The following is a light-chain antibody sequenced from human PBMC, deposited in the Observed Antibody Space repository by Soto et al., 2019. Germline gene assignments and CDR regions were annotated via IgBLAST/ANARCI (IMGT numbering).Light chain of an antibody. CDR1: QSINRY. CDR3: QQSHSTPAT. J-gene: IGKJ3*01. V-gene: IGKV1-39*01. CDR2: AAS. Sequence: DIQMTQSPSSLPASVGDRVTITCRASQSINRYLNWYQQKPGKAPNLLIYAASNLRSGVPSRFSGSGSGTDFTLTISSLQPEDFATYYCQQSHSTPATFGPGTTVHIK.